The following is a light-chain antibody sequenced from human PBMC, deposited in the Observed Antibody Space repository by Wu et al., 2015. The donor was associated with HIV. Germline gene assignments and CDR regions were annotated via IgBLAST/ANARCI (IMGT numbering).Light chain of an antibody. CDR3: QQYGSSPPYT. CDR2: GAS. V-gene: IGKV3-20*01. Sequence: EIVLTQSPGTLSLSPGERATLSCRASQSVSSSYLAWHQQKPGQAPRLLIYGASSRATGIPDRFSGSGSGTDFTLTISRLEPEDFAVYYCQQYGSSPPYTFGQGRSWRSN. J-gene: IGKJ2*01. CDR1: QSVSSSY.